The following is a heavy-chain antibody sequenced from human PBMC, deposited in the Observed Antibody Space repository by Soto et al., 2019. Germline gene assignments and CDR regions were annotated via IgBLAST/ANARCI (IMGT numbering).Heavy chain of an antibody. CDR3: ARDPYSSRWIGFYGMDV. J-gene: IGHJ6*02. D-gene: IGHD6-13*01. V-gene: IGHV1-2*04. CDR1: GYTFTGYY. CDR2: INPNSGGT. Sequence: ASVKVSCKASGYTFTGYYMHWVRQAPGQGLEWMGWINPNSGGTNYAQKFQGWVTMTRDTSISTAYMELSRLRSDDTAVYYCARDPYSSRWIGFYGMDVWGQGTTVTVSS.